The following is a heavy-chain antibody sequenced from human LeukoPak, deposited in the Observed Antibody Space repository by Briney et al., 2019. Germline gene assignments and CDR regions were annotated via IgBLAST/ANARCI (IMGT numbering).Heavy chain of an antibody. CDR2: ISYDGSNK. CDR3: AKEMHGSGSQTLDY. CDR1: GFTFSSYG. Sequence: GGSLRLSCAASGFTFSSYGMHWVRQAPGKGLEWVAVISYDGSNKYYADSVKGRFTISRDNSKNTLYLQMNSLRAEDTAVYYCAKEMHGSGSQTLDYWGQGTLVNVSS. V-gene: IGHV3-30*18. D-gene: IGHD3-10*01. J-gene: IGHJ4*02.